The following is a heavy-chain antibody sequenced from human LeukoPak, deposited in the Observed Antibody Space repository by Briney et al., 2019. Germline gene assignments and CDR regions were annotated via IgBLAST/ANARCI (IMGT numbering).Heavy chain of an antibody. CDR2: IYYSGST. CDR1: SGSISSYY. J-gene: IGHJ5*02. V-gene: IGHV4-59*01. Sequence: SETLSLTCSVSSGSISSYYWSWIRQPPGKGLEWIGYIYYSGSTNYNPSLKSRVTISVDTSKNQFSLKLSSVTAADTAVYYCARGRIAVAGRFDPWGQGTLVTVSS. D-gene: IGHD6-19*01. CDR3: ARGRIAVAGRFDP.